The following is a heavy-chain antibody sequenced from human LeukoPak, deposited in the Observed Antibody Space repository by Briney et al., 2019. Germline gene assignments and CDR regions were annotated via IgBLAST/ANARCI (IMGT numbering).Heavy chain of an antibody. J-gene: IGHJ6*03. CDR3: ARHGVGYYYYMDV. CDR1: GGSISSYY. CDR2: IYTSGST. Sequence: SETLSLTCTVSGGSISSYYWSWIRQPPGKGLEWIGYIYTSGSTNYNPSLKSRVTISVGTSKNQFSLKLSSVTAADTAVYYCARHGVGYYYYMDVWGKGTTVTVSS. D-gene: IGHD1-26*01. V-gene: IGHV4-4*09.